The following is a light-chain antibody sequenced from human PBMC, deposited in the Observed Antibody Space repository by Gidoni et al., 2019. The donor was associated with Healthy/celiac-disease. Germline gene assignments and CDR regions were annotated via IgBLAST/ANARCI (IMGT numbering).Light chain of an antibody. CDR1: QSVLYSSNNKNY. J-gene: IGKJ1*01. Sequence: QSVLYSSNNKNYLAWYQQKPGQPPKLLIYWASTRESGDPDRFSGSGSGTDFTLTISSLQAEDVAVYYCQQYYSTPWTFGQGTKVEIK. CDR2: WAS. CDR3: QQYYSTPWT. V-gene: IGKV4-1*01.